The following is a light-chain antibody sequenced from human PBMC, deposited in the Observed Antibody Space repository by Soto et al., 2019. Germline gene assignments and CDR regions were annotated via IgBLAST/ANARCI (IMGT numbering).Light chain of an antibody. CDR2: GAS. CDR1: QSVSSNY. J-gene: IGKJ1*01. CDR3: QQYATSRT. V-gene: IGKV3-20*01. Sequence: EIVLTQSPGTLSLSPGERATLSCRASQSVSSNYLGWYQQKPGQAPRLLIYGASSRATGIPDRFSGSGSGTDFTLTISRLEPEDFAVFYCQQYATSRTFGQGTKVEIK.